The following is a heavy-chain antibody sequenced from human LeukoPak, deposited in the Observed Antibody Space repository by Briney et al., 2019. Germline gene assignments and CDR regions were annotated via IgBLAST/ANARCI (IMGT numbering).Heavy chain of an antibody. CDR2: INPSGGST. V-gene: IGHV1-46*01. CDR1: GYTFTNYY. J-gene: IGHJ4*02. D-gene: IGHD5-18*01. Sequence: ASVKVSCKASGYTFTNYYMHWVRQAPGQGLEWMGIINPSGGSTSYAQKFQGRVTMTRDTSTSTVYMELSSLRSEDTAVYYCARIRYMDTAMVRRTMLFDYWGQGTLVTVSS. CDR3: ARIRYMDTAMVRRTMLFDY.